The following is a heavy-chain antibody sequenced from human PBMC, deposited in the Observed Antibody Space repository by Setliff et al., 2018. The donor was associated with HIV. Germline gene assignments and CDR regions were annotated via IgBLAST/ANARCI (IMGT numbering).Heavy chain of an antibody. CDR1: GGSISSYY. J-gene: IGHJ5*02. CDR3: ARLNQQWLVRDSGSNWFDP. CDR2: IYYSGST. Sequence: SETLSLTCTVSGGSISSYYWSWIRQPPGKGLEWIGYIYYSGSTNYNPSLKSRVTMSVDTSKNRFSLKLNSVTAADTAVYYCARLNQQWLVRDSGSNWFDPWGQGILVTVS. D-gene: IGHD6-19*01. V-gene: IGHV4-59*08.